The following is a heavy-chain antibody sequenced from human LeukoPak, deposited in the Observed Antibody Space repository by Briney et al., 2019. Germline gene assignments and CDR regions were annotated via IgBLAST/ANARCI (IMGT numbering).Heavy chain of an antibody. V-gene: IGHV4-61*02. Sequence: PSETLSLTCTVSGGSISSGGYYWSWIRQPAGKGLEWIGRIYTSGSTNYNPSLKSRVTMSVDTSKNQFSLKLSSVTAADTAVYYCARDAPYSSSWYERGLIWFDPWGQGTLVTVSS. J-gene: IGHJ5*02. D-gene: IGHD6-13*01. CDR3: ARDAPYSSSWYERGLIWFDP. CDR2: IYTSGST. CDR1: GGSISSGGYY.